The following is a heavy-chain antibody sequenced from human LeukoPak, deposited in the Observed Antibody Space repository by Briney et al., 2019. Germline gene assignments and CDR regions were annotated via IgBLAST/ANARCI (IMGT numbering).Heavy chain of an antibody. D-gene: IGHD3-3*01. CDR2: IYYSGST. CDR1: GGSISSGGYY. Sequence: SQTLSLTCTVSGGSISSGGYYWSWNRQHPGKGLEWIGYIYYSGSTYYNPSLKSRVTISVDTSKNQFSLKLSSVTAADTAVYYCARAQKVGIFGVAYAYMDVWGKGTTVTVSS. V-gene: IGHV4-31*03. CDR3: ARAQKVGIFGVAYAYMDV. J-gene: IGHJ6*03.